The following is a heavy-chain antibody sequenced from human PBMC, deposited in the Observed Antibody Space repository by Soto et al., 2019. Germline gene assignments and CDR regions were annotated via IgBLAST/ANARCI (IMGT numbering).Heavy chain of an antibody. CDR3: ARASYDSSGYPLLIFDY. D-gene: IGHD3-22*01. CDR1: GGTFSSYA. CDR2: IIPIFGTA. Sequence: ASVKVSCKASGGTFSSYAISWVRQAPGQGLEWMGGIIPIFGTASYAQKFQGRVTITADESTSTAYMELSSLRSEDTAVYYCARASYDSSGYPLLIFDYWGQGTLVTVSS. V-gene: IGHV1-69*13. J-gene: IGHJ4*02.